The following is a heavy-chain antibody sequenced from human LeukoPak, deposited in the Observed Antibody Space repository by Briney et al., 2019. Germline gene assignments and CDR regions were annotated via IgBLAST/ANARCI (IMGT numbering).Heavy chain of an antibody. Sequence: GGSLRLSCAAAGFTFNTYPMNWVRQAPGRGLEWISYISSNSDTIYYAASVKGRFTISRDNAKDSLYLQMNSLSPEDTAIYYCAKSLPLAGRRPFFFDYWGQGTLVTVSS. CDR3: AKSLPLAGRRPFFFDY. J-gene: IGHJ4*02. CDR2: ISSNSDTI. D-gene: IGHD6-19*01. V-gene: IGHV3-48*01. CDR1: GFTFNTYP.